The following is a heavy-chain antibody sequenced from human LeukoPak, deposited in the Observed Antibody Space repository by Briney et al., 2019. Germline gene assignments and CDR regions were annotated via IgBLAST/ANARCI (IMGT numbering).Heavy chain of an antibody. J-gene: IGHJ4*02. D-gene: IGHD3-10*01. Sequence: SETLSLTCSVSGGSISSSSYYWGWIRQPPGKGLEWIGSIYYSRSTYYNPSLKSRVTISVDTSKNQFSLKLSSVTAADTAVYYCARHADSGFGELAFDYWGQGTLVTVSS. CDR3: ARHADSGFGELAFDY. V-gene: IGHV4-39*01. CDR2: IYYSRST. CDR1: GGSISSSSYY.